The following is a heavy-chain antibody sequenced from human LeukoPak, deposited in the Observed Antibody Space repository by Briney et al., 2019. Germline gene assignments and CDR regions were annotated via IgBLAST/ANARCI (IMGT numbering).Heavy chain of an antibody. V-gene: IGHV1-18*01. J-gene: IGHJ6*03. CDR1: GYTFTSYG. D-gene: IGHD5/OR15-5a*01. CDR3: ARVTSVSFTYYYYYYMDV. CDR2: ISAYNGNT. Sequence: ASVKVSCMASGYTFTSYGISWVRQAPGQGGEWMGWISAYNGNTNYAQKLQGRVTMTTDTSTSTAYMELRSLRSDDTAVYYCARVTSVSFTYYYYYYMDVWGKGTTVTISS.